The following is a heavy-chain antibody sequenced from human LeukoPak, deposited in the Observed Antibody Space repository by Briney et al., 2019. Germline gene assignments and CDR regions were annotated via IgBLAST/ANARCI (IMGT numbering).Heavy chain of an antibody. Sequence: GGSLRLSCAASGFTFSGSAMHWVRQASGKGLEWVGRIRSKANSYATAYAASVKGRFTISRDDSKNTAYLQMNSLKTEDTDVYYCTSLSSVQLERHRLERKKYYYYMDVWGKGTTVTVSS. J-gene: IGHJ6*03. CDR2: IRSKANSYAT. CDR1: GFTFSGSA. V-gene: IGHV3-73*01. D-gene: IGHD1-1*01. CDR3: TSLSSVQLERHRLERKKYYYYMDV.